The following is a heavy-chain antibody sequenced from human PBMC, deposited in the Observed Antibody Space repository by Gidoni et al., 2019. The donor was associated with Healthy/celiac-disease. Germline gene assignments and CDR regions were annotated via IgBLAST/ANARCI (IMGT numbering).Heavy chain of an antibody. J-gene: IGHJ6*02. D-gene: IGHD3-22*01. CDR1: GYTFTSYA. CDR3: ARGQYYYDSSGYKERPRMDV. CDR2: INAGNGNT. Sequence: QVQLVQSGAEVKKPGASVKVSCKASGYTFTSYAMHWVRQAPGQRLEWMGWINAGNGNTKYSQKCQGRVTITRDTSASTAYMELSSLRSEDTAVYYCARGQYYYDSSGYKERPRMDVWGQGTTVTVSS. V-gene: IGHV1-3*01.